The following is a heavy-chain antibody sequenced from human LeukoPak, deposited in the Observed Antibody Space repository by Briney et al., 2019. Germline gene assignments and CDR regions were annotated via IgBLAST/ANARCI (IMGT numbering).Heavy chain of an antibody. CDR3: AKATGYGDYIDY. J-gene: IGHJ4*02. Sequence: GGSLRLSRAASGFTFSSYGMHWVRQAPGKGLEWVAVISYDGSNKYYADSVKGRFTISRDNSENTLYLQMNSLRAEDTAVYYCAKATGYGDYIDYWGQGTLVTVSS. CDR2: ISYDGSNK. D-gene: IGHD4-17*01. V-gene: IGHV3-30*18. CDR1: GFTFSSYG.